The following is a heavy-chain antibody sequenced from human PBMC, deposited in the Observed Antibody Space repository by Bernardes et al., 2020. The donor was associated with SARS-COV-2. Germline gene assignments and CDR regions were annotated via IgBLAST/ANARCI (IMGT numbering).Heavy chain of an antibody. D-gene: IGHD1-26*01. CDR3: AKLPVDSGSYYSADY. Sequence: GGSLRLSCAASGFTFDDYAMHWVRQAPGKGLEWVSGISWNSGSIGYADSVKGRFTISRDNAKNSLYLQMNSLRAEDTALYYCAKLPVDSGSYYSADYWGQGTLVTVSS. CDR1: GFTFDDYA. V-gene: IGHV3-9*01. CDR2: ISWNSGSI. J-gene: IGHJ4*02.